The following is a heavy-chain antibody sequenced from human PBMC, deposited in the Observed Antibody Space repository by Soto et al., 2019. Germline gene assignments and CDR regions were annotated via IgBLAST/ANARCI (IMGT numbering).Heavy chain of an antibody. CDR1: GYTFTSYD. V-gene: IGHV1-8*01. J-gene: IGHJ5*02. D-gene: IGHD6-13*01. CDR3: ARGRRKYSSSWYMDWFGP. CDR2: MNPNSGNT. Sequence: ASVKVSCKASGYTFTSYDINWVRQATGQGLEWMGWMNPNSGNTGYAQKFQGRVTMTRNTSISTAYMELSSLRSEDTAVYYCARGRRKYSSSWYMDWFGPWGQGTLVTVSS.